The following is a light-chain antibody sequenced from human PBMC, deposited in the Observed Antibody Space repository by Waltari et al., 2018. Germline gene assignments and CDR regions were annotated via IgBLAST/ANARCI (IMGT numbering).Light chain of an antibody. J-gene: IGLJ3*02. V-gene: IGLV3-19*01. CDR2: GKN. CDR1: SLSSYT. Sequence: SSELTQDPAVSVALGQTVRITCQGVSLSSYTSLWYQQKPGQATVLFIYGKNNRPSGIPDRFSGSSSGNTASLTITGAQADDEADYYCNSRDSSGNHLWVFGGGTKLTVL. CDR3: NSRDSSGNHLWV.